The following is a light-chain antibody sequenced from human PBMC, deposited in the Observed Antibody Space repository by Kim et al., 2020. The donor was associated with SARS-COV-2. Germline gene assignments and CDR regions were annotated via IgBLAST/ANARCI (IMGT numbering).Light chain of an antibody. Sequence: EIVLTQSPDTLSLSPGERATLSCRASESVSSSNLACYQQRPGQAPRLLIYGASKRATGISERFSGSGSGTDFTLTISRLEAEDLAVYYCQQYGRSPLYIFGQGTKLEI. CDR2: GAS. CDR3: QQYGRSPLYI. CDR1: ESVSSSN. J-gene: IGKJ2*01. V-gene: IGKV3-20*01.